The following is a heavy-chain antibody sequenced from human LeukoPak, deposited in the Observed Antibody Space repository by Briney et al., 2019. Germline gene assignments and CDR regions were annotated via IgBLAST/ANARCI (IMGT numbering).Heavy chain of an antibody. CDR3: ASEDPDYGGNSVAAEYFQH. Sequence: ASVKVSCKASGYTFTSYYMHWVRQAPGQGLEWMGIINPSGGSTSYAQKFQGRVTMTRDTSTSTVYMELSSLRSEDTAVYYCASEDPDYGGNSVAAEYFQHWGQGTLVTVS. D-gene: IGHD4-23*01. CDR1: GYTFTSYY. J-gene: IGHJ1*01. V-gene: IGHV1-46*01. CDR2: INPSGGST.